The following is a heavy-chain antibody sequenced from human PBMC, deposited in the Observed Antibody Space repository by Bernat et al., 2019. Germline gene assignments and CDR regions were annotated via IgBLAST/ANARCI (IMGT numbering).Heavy chain of an antibody. Sequence: EVQLVESGGGLVKPGGSLRLSCAASGFTFSNAWMSWVRQAPGKGLEWVSSISSSSSYIYYADSVKGRFTISRDNAKNSLYLQMNSLRAEDTAVYYCARGRDYVWGSYRTFDYWGQGTLVTVSS. CDR3: ARGRDYVWGSYRTFDY. CDR1: GFTFSNAW. V-gene: IGHV3-21*01. J-gene: IGHJ4*02. D-gene: IGHD3-16*01. CDR2: ISSSSSYI.